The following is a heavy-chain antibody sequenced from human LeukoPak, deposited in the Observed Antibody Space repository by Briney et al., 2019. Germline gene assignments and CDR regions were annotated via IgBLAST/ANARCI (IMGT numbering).Heavy chain of an antibody. CDR2: ISGSGGST. J-gene: IGHJ4*02. CDR3: ARDGSITGTTD. D-gene: IGHD1-7*01. Sequence: GGSLRLSCAASGFTFNNYALTWVRQTPGKGLEWVSAISGSGGSTYYADSVKGRFTISRDNSKNTLYLQMNSLRAEDTAVYYCARDGSITGTTDWGQGTLVTVSS. V-gene: IGHV3-23*01. CDR1: GFTFNNYA.